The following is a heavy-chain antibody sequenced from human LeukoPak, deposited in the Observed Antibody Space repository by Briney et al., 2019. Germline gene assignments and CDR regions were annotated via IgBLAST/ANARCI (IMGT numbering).Heavy chain of an antibody. CDR1: GFTFSSYA. J-gene: IGHJ4*02. CDR2: ISSNGGST. V-gene: IGHV3-64D*09. CDR3: VKGYCSSISCYGDY. Sequence: PGGSLRLSCSASGFTFSSYAMHRVRQAPGKGLEYVSAISSNGGSTYYADSVKGRFTISRDNSKNTLYLQMSSLRAEDTAVYYCVKGYCSSISCYGDYWGQGTLVTVSS. D-gene: IGHD2-2*01.